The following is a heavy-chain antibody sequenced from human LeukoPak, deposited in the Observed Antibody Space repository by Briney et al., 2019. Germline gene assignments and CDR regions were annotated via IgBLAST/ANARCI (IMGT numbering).Heavy chain of an antibody. CDR1: GFTFSSYA. Sequence: GGSLRLSCAASGFTFSSYAMSWVRQAPGKGLEWVSAISGSGGSTYYAGSVKGRFTISRDNSKNTLYLQMNSLRAEDTAVYYCAKSGVAWELFNWFDPWGQGTLVTVSS. J-gene: IGHJ5*02. CDR2: ISGSGGST. V-gene: IGHV3-23*01. CDR3: AKSGVAWELFNWFDP. D-gene: IGHD1-26*01.